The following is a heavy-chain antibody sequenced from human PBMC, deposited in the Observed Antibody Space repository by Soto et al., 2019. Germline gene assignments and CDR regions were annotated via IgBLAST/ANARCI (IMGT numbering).Heavy chain of an antibody. Sequence: GGSLRLSCAASGFTFSSYSMNWVRQAPGKGLEWVSSISSSSSYIYYADSVKGRFTISRDNAKNSLYLQMNSLRAEDTAVYYCARTLYYDILTGPSHWFDPWGQGTLVTVSS. V-gene: IGHV3-21*01. J-gene: IGHJ5*02. CDR1: GFTFSSYS. CDR3: ARTLYYDILTGPSHWFDP. D-gene: IGHD3-9*01. CDR2: ISSSSSYI.